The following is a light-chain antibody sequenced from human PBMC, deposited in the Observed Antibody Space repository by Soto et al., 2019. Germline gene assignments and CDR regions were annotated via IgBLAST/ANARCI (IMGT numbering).Light chain of an antibody. Sequence: EIVLTQSPATLSASPGERATLSCRASQSVSSSFLTWYQQKPGQAPRLLIYGASSRATGIPDRFSGSGSGTDFTLTISRLEPEDFAVYYCQQYGSSRLTFGGGTKVDIK. CDR3: QQYGSSRLT. V-gene: IGKV3-20*01. CDR2: GAS. CDR1: QSVSSSF. J-gene: IGKJ4*01.